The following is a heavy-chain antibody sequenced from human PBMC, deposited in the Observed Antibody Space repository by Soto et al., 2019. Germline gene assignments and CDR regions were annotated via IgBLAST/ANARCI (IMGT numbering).Heavy chain of an antibody. V-gene: IGHV3-33*01. CDR2: IWYDGSNK. J-gene: IGHJ6*02. Sequence: QVQLVESGGGVVQPGRSLRLSCAASGFAFSSYGMHWVRQAPGKGLEWVAVIWYDGSNKYYADSVKGRFTISRDNSKNTLYLQMNSLRAEDTAVYYCAREYDFWSGYPPYCYGMDVWGQGTTVTVSS. D-gene: IGHD3-3*01. CDR1: GFAFSSYG. CDR3: AREYDFWSGYPPYCYGMDV.